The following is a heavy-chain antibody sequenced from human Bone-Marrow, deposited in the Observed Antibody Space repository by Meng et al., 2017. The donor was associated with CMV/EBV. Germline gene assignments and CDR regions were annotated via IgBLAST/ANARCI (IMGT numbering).Heavy chain of an antibody. Sequence: GESLKISWAASGFTFSSYAMSWVRQAPGKGLEWVSAISGSGGSTYYADSVKGRFTISRDNSKNTLYLQMNSLRAEDTAVYYCAKEGGIVVVPAEIDDWGQGTLVTVSS. J-gene: IGHJ4*02. CDR2: ISGSGGST. CDR3: AKEGGIVVVPAEIDD. V-gene: IGHV3-23*01. D-gene: IGHD2-2*01. CDR1: GFTFSSYA.